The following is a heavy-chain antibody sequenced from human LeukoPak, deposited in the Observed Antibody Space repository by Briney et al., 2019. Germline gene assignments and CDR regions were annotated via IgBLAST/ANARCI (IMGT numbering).Heavy chain of an antibody. D-gene: IGHD6-13*01. Sequence: GGSLRLSCAASGFTFSSYAMSWVRQAPGKGLEWVSAISGSGGSTYYADSVKGRFTISRDNSKNTPYLQMNSLRAEDTAVYYCAKDRFGRRRYSSSFDYWGQGTLVNVSS. CDR3: AKDRFGRRRYSSSFDY. CDR2: ISGSGGST. CDR1: GFTFSSYA. J-gene: IGHJ4*02. V-gene: IGHV3-23*01.